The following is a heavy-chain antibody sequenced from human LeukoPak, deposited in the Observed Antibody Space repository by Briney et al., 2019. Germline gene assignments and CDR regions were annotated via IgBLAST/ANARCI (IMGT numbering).Heavy chain of an antibody. D-gene: IGHD3-3*02. V-gene: IGHV1-69*06. Sequence: SVKVSCKASGGTFSSYAISWVRQAPGQGLEWMGGIIPIFGTANYAQKFQGRVTITADKSTSTAYMELTSLRSEDTAVYFCAREAIPFLANLSVNYWHLDLWGRGSLVTVSS. J-gene: IGHJ2*01. CDR1: GGTFSSYA. CDR3: AREAIPFLANLSVNYWHLDL. CDR2: IIPIFGTA.